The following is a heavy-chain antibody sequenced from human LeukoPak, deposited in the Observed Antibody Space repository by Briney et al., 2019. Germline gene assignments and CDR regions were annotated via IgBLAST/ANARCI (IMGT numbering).Heavy chain of an antibody. Sequence: GGSLRLSCAASGFSFDDYAMHWVRQAPGKGLEWVSLISGDGYATYYADSVKGRFTISRDNSKNSLYLQMNSLRTEDTALYYCAKAQDYGGKNYFDYWGQGTLVTVSS. CDR2: ISGDGYAT. CDR3: AKAQDYGGKNYFDY. V-gene: IGHV3-43*02. D-gene: IGHD4-23*01. J-gene: IGHJ4*02. CDR1: GFSFDDYA.